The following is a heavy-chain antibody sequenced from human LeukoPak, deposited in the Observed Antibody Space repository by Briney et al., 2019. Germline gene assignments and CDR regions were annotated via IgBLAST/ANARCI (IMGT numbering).Heavy chain of an antibody. Sequence: SETLSLTCTVCGGSLSNYYWSWLRPPAGKGLVWIGRIYSSGRNIHHPSLESRVNMLLDTSKNLFSLKLTSVTAADTAVYYCARDSALGYCGGDCYPDYWGQGTLVTVSS. CDR2: IYSSGRN. D-gene: IGHD2-21*02. V-gene: IGHV4-4*07. CDR1: GGSLSNYY. CDR3: ARDSALGYCGGDCYPDY. J-gene: IGHJ4*02.